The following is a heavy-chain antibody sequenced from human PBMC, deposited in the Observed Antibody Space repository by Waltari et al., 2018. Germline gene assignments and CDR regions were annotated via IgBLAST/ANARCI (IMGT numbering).Heavy chain of an antibody. CDR2: IYGGGTT. D-gene: IGHD4-17*01. CDR3: ARIRETSVTTFFDY. J-gene: IGHJ4*02. CDR1: GFTVSNNY. V-gene: IGHV3-53*01. Sequence: EVQLVESGGGLIQPGGSLRLSCAASGFTVSNNYMNWVRQAPGKGLGSVSIIYGGGTTYYADSVKRRFTISRDNSKNTLYLQMNSRRAEDTAVYYCARIRETSVTTFFDYWGQGTLVTVSS.